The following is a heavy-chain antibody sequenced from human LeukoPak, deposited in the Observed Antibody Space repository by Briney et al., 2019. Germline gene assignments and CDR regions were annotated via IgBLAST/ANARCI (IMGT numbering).Heavy chain of an antibody. J-gene: IGHJ3*02. Sequence: SETLSLTCTVSGGSISSSSYYWGWIRQPPGKGLEWLGSIYYSGSTHYNPSLKSRVTISVDTSKNQLSLKLSSVTAADTAVYYCARHTRRCSGYYSTVYDAFDIWGQGTMVTVAS. V-gene: IGHV4-39*01. CDR3: ARHTRRCSGYYSTVYDAFDI. D-gene: IGHD3-22*01. CDR1: GGSISSSSYY. CDR2: IYYSGST.